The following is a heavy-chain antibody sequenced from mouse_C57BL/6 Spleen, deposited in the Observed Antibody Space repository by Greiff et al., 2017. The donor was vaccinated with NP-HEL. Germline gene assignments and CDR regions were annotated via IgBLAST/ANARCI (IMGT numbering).Heavy chain of an antibody. CDR1: GYAFTNYL. CDR2: INPGSGGT. D-gene: IGHD1-1*01. V-gene: IGHV1-54*01. J-gene: IGHJ2*01. CDR3: ARGGYYGSPYFDY. Sequence: VQLQQSGAELVRPGTSVKVSCKASGYAFTNYLIEWVKQRPGQGLEWIGVINPGSGGTNYNEKFKGKATLPADKPSSTAYMQLSSLTSEDSAVYFCARGGYYGSPYFDYWGQGTTLTVSS.